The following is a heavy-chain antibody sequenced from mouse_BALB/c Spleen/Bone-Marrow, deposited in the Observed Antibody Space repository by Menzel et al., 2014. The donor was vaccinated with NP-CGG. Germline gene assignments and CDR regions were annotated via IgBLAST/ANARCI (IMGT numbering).Heavy chain of an antibody. CDR1: GYSFTGYF. Sequence: VQLQQSGPELVKPGASVKISCKASGYSFTGYFMNWVKRSHGKSLEWIGRINPYNGDTFYNQKFKGKATLTVDKSSSTAHMELLSLTSEDSAVYYCGSYWFAYWGQGTLVTVSA. J-gene: IGHJ3*01. V-gene: IGHV1-37*01. CDR3: GSYWFAY. CDR2: INPYNGDT.